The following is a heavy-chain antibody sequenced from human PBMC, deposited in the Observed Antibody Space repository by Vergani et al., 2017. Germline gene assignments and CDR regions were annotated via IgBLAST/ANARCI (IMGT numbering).Heavy chain of an antibody. CDR2: INPNSGGT. V-gene: IGHV1-2*02. CDR3: ARAGRVVVPAANYDAFDI. Sequence: QVQLVQSGAEVKKPGASVKVSCKASGYTFTGYYMHWVRQAPGQGLEWMGWINPNSGGTNYAQKFQGRVTMTRDTSISTAYMELSRLRSDDTAVYYCARAGRVVVPAANYDAFDIWGQGTMVTVSS. D-gene: IGHD2-2*01. J-gene: IGHJ3*02. CDR1: GYTFTGYY.